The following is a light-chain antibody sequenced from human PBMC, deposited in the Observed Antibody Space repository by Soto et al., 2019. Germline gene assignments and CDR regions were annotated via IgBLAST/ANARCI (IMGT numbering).Light chain of an antibody. Sequence: QSALTQPRSVSGSPGQSVTISCTGTSSDVGGYNYVSWYQQHPGKAPKLMICDVSKRPSGVPDRFSGSKSGNTASLTISGLQPEDEADYYCCSYAGRYTRVFGGGTQLTVL. CDR1: SSDVGGYNY. J-gene: IGLJ2*01. V-gene: IGLV2-11*01. CDR3: CSYAGRYTRV. CDR2: DVS.